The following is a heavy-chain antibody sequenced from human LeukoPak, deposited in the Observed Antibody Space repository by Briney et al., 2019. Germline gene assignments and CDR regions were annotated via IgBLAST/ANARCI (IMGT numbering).Heavy chain of an antibody. V-gene: IGHV1-2*02. CDR1: GYSFSDYY. CDR2: INPNRGGT. J-gene: IGHJ5*02. Sequence: ASVKVSCTASGYSFSDYYIHWARQAPGQGLEWMGWINPNRGGTSYAQKFQGRVTMTRDTSITTAYMELSSLISDDTAMYYCARDTCDGVSCYNWFDAWGQGSLVTVSS. D-gene: IGHD4-17*01. CDR3: ARDTCDGVSCYNWFDA.